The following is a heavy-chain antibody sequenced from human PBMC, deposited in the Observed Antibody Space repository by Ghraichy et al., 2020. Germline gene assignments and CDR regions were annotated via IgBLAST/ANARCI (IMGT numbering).Heavy chain of an antibody. V-gene: IGHV1-69*04. Sequence: SVKVSCKASGGTFSRYAISWVRQAPGQGLEWMGRIIPILGLTNYAQKFQGRVTITADKSTSTAYMEMSSLRSEDTAVYYCATAGQLLRNSWFAPWGQGTLVTVSS. D-gene: IGHD2-2*01. CDR2: IIPILGLT. J-gene: IGHJ5*02. CDR3: ATAGQLLRNSWFAP. CDR1: GGTFSRYA.